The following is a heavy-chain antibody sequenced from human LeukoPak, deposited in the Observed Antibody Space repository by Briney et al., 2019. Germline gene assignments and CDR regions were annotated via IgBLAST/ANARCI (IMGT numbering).Heavy chain of an antibody. CDR3: ARSRDYYDNRGHFMIWAMGV. CDR2: VYYSGEA. D-gene: IGHD3-22*01. Sequence: KPSETLSLTCTVSGGSISSSSHYWGWMRQPPGKELEWIGSVYYSGEAHYNPSLKSRLTVSVDRSSNQFSLKLTSVTAADTAVYFCARSRDYYDNRGHFMIWAMGVWGKGTTVIVSA. J-gene: IGHJ6*04. CDR1: GGSISSSSHY. V-gene: IGHV4-39*01.